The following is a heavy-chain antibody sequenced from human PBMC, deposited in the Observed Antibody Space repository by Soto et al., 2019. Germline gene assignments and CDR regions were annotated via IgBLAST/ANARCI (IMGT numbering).Heavy chain of an antibody. V-gene: IGHV1-18*04. J-gene: IGHJ4*02. D-gene: IGHD1-26*01. CDR1: GYTFTSYG. CDR2: ISAYNGNT. Sequence: ASVKVSCKASGYTFTSYGISWVRQAPGQGLEWMGWISAYNGNTNYAQKLQGRVTMTTDTTTSTAYMELRSLRSDDTAVYYCARDRHSGSYYSSGYWGQGTLVTVSS. CDR3: ARDRHSGSYYSSGY.